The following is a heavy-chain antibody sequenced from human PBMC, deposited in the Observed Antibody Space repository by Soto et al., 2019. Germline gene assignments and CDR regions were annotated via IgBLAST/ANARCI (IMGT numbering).Heavy chain of an antibody. J-gene: IGHJ6*02. D-gene: IGHD5-18*01. CDR1: GDSVSSNSAA. CDR2: TYYRSKWYN. CDR3: ARGYSYGYPEYYGMDV. Sequence: SQTLSLTCAISGDSVSSNSAAWNWIRQSPSRGLEWLGRTYYRSKWYNDYAVSAKSRITINPDTSKNQFSLQLNSVTPEDTAVYYCARGYSYGYPEYYGMDVWGQGTTVTVSS. V-gene: IGHV6-1*01.